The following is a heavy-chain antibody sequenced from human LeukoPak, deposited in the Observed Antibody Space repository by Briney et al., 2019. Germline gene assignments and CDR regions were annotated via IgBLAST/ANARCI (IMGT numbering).Heavy chain of an antibody. CDR2: SYYSGST. CDR3: ARWGTVTTSYYYYGMDV. CDR1: GGSISSGGYY. Sequence: SETLSLTCTVSGGSISSGGYYWSWIRQHPGKGLEWIGYSYYSGSTYYNPSLKSRVTISVDTSRNQFSLKLSSVTAADTAVYYRARWGTVTTSYYYYGMDVWGQGTTVTVSS. J-gene: IGHJ6*02. D-gene: IGHD4-17*01. V-gene: IGHV4-31*03.